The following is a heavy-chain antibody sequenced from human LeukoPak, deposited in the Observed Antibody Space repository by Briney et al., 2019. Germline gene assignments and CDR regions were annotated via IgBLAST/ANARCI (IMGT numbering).Heavy chain of an antibody. Sequence: GASVEVSCKASGYTFTSYYMHWVLQAPGQGLEWMGIINPSGGSTSYAQKFQGRVTMTRDTSTSTVYMELSSLRSEDTAVYYCARVARSIGLGDYWGQGTLVTVSS. CDR1: GYTFTSYY. CDR2: INPSGGST. V-gene: IGHV1-46*01. J-gene: IGHJ4*02. D-gene: IGHD3-10*01. CDR3: ARVARSIGLGDY.